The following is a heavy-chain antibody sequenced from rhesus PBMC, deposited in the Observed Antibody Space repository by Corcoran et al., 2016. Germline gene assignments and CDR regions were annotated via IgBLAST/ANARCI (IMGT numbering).Heavy chain of an antibody. CDR2: ISYSGST. V-gene: IGHV4-122*02. CDR1: GYSISSGYG. Sequence: QLQLQESGPGLVKPSETLSPTCAVSGYSISSGYGWSWIRQPPGKGLEWIGYISYSGSTSYNPSLKSLVTISRDTSKNQFSLKLSSVTAADTAVYYCARDWERQPFDYWGQGVLVTVSS. CDR3: ARDWERQPFDY. D-gene: IGHD6-25*01. J-gene: IGHJ4*01.